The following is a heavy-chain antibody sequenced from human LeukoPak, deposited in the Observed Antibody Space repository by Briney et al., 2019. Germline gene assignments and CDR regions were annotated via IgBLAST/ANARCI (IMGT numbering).Heavy chain of an antibody. J-gene: IGHJ4*02. CDR2: IWYDGSNK. Sequence: GGSLRLSCAASGFTFSSYGMHWVRQAPGKGLEWVAVIWYDGSNKYYADSVKGRFTISRDNSKNTLYLQMNSLRAEDTAVYYCARDRYYYDSSGYPPADWGQGTLVTVSS. CDR1: GFTFSSYG. V-gene: IGHV3-33*01. CDR3: ARDRYYYDSSGYPPAD. D-gene: IGHD3-22*01.